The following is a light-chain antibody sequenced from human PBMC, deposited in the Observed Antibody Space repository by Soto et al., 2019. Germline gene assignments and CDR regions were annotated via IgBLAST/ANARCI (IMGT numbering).Light chain of an antibody. CDR3: QVWDSLSDHHV. V-gene: IGLV3-21*02. CDR1: KIETKT. J-gene: IGLJ1*01. Sequence: SYELTQPPSVSVAPGQKARTSCGGNKIETKTVFWYQQKPGQAPVVVVSDDSVRPSGIPERFSGSNSGGTATLSIIGVEAGDEADYYCQVWDSLSDHHVFGPGTKLTVL. CDR2: DDS.